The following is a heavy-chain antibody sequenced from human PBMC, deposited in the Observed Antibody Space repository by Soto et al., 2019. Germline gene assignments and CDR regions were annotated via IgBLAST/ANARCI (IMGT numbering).Heavy chain of an antibody. CDR3: TRGGYSSGWYPVDFDY. CDR1: GFTFGDYA. Sequence: GGSLRLSCTASGFTFGDYAMSWFRQAPGKGLEWVGFIRSKAYGGTTEYAASVKGRFTISRDDSKSIAYLQMNSLKTEDTAVYYCTRGGYSSGWYPVDFDYWGQGTLVTVSS. V-gene: IGHV3-49*03. D-gene: IGHD6-19*01. CDR2: IRSKAYGGTT. J-gene: IGHJ4*02.